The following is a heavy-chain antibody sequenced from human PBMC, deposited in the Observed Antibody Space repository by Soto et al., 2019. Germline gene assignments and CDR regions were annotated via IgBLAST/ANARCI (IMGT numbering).Heavy chain of an antibody. J-gene: IGHJ4*02. Sequence: GGSLRLSCVVSGFTFSDFGMHWVRQSPGEGLAWVASISNDGLDRYYSESVKGRFTISRDDSKNTVFLQMNSLKVEDTAAYFCASPREGQWLVFDHWGQRTLVTVSS. CDR3: ASPREGQWLVFDH. CDR1: GFTFSDFG. D-gene: IGHD6-19*01. V-gene: IGHV3-30*19. CDR2: ISNDGLDR.